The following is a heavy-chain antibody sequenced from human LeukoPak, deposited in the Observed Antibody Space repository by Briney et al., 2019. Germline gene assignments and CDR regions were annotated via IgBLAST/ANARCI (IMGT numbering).Heavy chain of an antibody. CDR1: GGSFSGYY. Sequence: SETLSLTCAVYGGSFSGYYWSWIRQPPGKGLEWIGEINHSGSTNYNPSFKSRVTISVDTSKNQFSLKLSSVTAADTAVYYCARGRLGDWFDPWGQGTLVTVSS. V-gene: IGHV4-34*01. CDR2: INHSGST. D-gene: IGHD3-16*01. CDR3: ARGRLGDWFDP. J-gene: IGHJ5*02.